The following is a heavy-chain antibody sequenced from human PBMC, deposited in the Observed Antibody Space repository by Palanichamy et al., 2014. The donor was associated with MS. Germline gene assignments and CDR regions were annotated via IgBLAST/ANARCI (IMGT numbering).Heavy chain of an antibody. CDR2: ISGSAGST. V-gene: IGHV3-23*01. CDR1: GFTFSSYA. Sequence: EVQLLESGGGLVQPGGSLRLSCAASGFTFSSYAMNWVRQAPGKGLEWVSTISGSAGSTYYADSVKGRFTISRDNSKNTLSLQMNSLRAEDTALYYCAKDGPPGYSNNWYDYWGQGTLVTVSS. CDR3: AKDGPPGYSNNWYDY. D-gene: IGHD6-13*01. J-gene: IGHJ5*01.